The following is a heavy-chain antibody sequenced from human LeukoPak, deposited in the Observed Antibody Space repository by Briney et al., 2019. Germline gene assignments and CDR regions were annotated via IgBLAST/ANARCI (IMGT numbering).Heavy chain of an antibody. D-gene: IGHD6-19*01. V-gene: IGHV3-23*01. Sequence: PGGSLRLSCAASGFTYSSYPMSWLRQAPGKGLEWVSAISRSGGSTYYANSVKRRYTITRDNSKNTRYLQMNSLRAEDTAVYYCARPGYSSGWYEGDYWGQGTLVTVSS. CDR1: GFTYSSYP. CDR2: ISRSGGST. J-gene: IGHJ4*02. CDR3: ARPGYSSGWYEGDY.